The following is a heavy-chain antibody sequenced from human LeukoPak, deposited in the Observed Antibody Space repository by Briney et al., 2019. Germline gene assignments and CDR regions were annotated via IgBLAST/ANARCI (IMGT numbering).Heavy chain of an antibody. Sequence: KPSETLSRTCTGPGGSISSYYWSWIRQPPGKGLEWIGYISYSGSTDYNPSLKSRVTISLDTSKNQFSLRLSSVTAADTAVYYCARETRLHSGSYSNDAFDIWGQGTMVTVSS. CDR1: GGSISSYY. D-gene: IGHD1-26*01. CDR2: ISYSGST. J-gene: IGHJ3*02. V-gene: IGHV4-59*01. CDR3: ARETRLHSGSYSNDAFDI.